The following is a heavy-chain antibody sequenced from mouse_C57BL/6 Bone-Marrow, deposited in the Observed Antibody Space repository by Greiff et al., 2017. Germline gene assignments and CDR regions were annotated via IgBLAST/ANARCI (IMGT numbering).Heavy chain of an antibody. CDR2: ISDGGSYT. V-gene: IGHV5-4*03. J-gene: IGHJ2*01. CDR1: GFTFSSYA. D-gene: IGHD2-1*01. CDR3: ARCRYGNYLDY. Sequence: DVKLVESGGGLVKPGGSLKLSCAASGFTFSSYAMSWVRQTPEKRLEWVATISDGGSYTYYPDNVKGRFTISRDNAKNNLYLQMSHLKSEDTAMYYCARCRYGNYLDYWGQGTTLTVSS.